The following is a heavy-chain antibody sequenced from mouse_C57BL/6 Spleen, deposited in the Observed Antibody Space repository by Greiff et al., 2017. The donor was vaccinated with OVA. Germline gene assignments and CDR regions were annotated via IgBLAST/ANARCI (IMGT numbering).Heavy chain of an antibody. CDR3: AREGAQATRRGYFDY. CDR1: GYAFTNYL. J-gene: IGHJ2*01. D-gene: IGHD3-2*02. V-gene: IGHV1-54*01. CDR2: INPGSGGT. Sequence: QVQLQQSGAELVRPGTSVKVSCKASGYAFTNYLIEWVKQRPGQGLEWIGVINPGSGGTNYNEKFKGKATLTADKSSSTAYMQLSSLTSEDSADYFRAREGAQATRRGYFDYWGQGTTLTVSS.